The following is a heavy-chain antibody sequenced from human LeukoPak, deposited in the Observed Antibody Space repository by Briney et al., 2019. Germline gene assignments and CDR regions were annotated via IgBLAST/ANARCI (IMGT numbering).Heavy chain of an antibody. CDR3: ARGYSYGWSY. V-gene: IGHV3-11*04. D-gene: IGHD5-18*01. Sequence: GGSLRLSCAASGLTFSDYYMSWIRQAPGKGLEWVSYISSSGNTIYNPDSVKGRFTISRDSAKNSLYLQINSLRAEDTAVYYCARGYSYGWSYWGQGTLVTVSS. CDR2: ISSSGNTI. J-gene: IGHJ4*02. CDR1: GLTFSDYY.